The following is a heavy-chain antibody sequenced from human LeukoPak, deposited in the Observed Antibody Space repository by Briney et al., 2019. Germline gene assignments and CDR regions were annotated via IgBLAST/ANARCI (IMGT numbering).Heavy chain of an antibody. V-gene: IGHV4-59*01. CDR1: GGSISSYY. CDR2: IYYSGST. D-gene: IGHD2-21*02. J-gene: IGHJ4*02. CDR3: ARVDCGGDCYPDY. Sequence: SETLSLTCTVSGGSISSYYWGWIRQPPGKGLEWIGYIYYSGSTNYNPSLKSRVTISVDTSKNQFSLKLSSVTAADTAVYYCARVDCGGDCYPDYWGQGTLVTVSS.